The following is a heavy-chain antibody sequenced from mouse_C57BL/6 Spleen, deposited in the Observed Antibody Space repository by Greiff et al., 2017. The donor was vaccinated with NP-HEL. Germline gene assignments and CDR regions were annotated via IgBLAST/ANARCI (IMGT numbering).Heavy chain of an antibody. CDR2: ILPGSGST. V-gene: IGHV1-9*01. Sequence: LMKPGASVKLPCKATGYTFTGYWLEWAKQRLGHGLEWIGEILPGSGSTNHNEKFKGKATFTADTSSNTAYMQTSSLTTEDSAIYYCARRNVGYLDVWGKGTTVTVSS. J-gene: IGHJ1*03. CDR3: ARRNVGYLDV. CDR1: GYTFTGYW.